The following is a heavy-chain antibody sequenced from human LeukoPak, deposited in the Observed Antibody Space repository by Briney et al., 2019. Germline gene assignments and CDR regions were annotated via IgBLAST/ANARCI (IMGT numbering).Heavy chain of an antibody. Sequence: SETLSLTCAVYGGSFSGYYWSWIRQPPGKGLEWIGEINHSGSTNYNPSLKSRVTISVDTAKNQFSLKLSSVTAADTAVYYCARGRQRITMVRGVMKYFDYWGQGTLVTVSS. D-gene: IGHD3-10*01. CDR1: GGSFSGYY. CDR2: INHSGST. CDR3: ARGRQRITMVRGVMKYFDY. J-gene: IGHJ4*02. V-gene: IGHV4-34*01.